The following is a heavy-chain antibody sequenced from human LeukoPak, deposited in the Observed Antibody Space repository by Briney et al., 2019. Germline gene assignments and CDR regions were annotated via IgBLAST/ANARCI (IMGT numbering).Heavy chain of an antibody. V-gene: IGHV3-74*01. CDR2: INTDGSDT. Sequence: GGSLRLSCAGSGFTFSNYWLHWVRQAPGKGLVWVSRINTDGSDTSYADSVKGRFTISRDNAKNTLYLEMSSLRAEDTAVYYCARDDQWLELWGQGTLVTVSS. J-gene: IGHJ4*02. CDR3: ARDDQWLEL. CDR1: GFTFSNYW. D-gene: IGHD6-19*01.